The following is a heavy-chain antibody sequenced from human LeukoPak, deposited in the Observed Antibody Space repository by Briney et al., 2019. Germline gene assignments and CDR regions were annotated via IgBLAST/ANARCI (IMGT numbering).Heavy chain of an antibody. CDR1: GGSISSGGYY. CDR2: IYYSGST. CDR3: ARGPTSDYYDSSGYHTGAVDY. Sequence: TSETLSLTCTVSGGSISSGGYYWSWIRQHPGKGLEWIGYIYYSGSTYYNPSLKSRVTISVDTSKNQFSLKLSSVTAADTAVYYCARGPTSDYYDSSGYHTGAVDYWGQGTLVTVSS. J-gene: IGHJ4*02. V-gene: IGHV4-31*03. D-gene: IGHD3-22*01.